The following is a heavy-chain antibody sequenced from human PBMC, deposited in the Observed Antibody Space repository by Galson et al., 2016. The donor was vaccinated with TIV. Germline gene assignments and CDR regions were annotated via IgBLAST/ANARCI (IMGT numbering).Heavy chain of an antibody. Sequence: SETLSLTCAVYGGSFSGYYWSWIRQPPEKGLEWIGEINHSGSSNYNPSLKSQVTISMDTSKNQFSLKLTSVPAADTAVYYCARGRGLSLWGQGTLVTVSA. CDR1: GGSFSGYY. CDR2: INHSGSS. D-gene: IGHD3-16*02. V-gene: IGHV4-34*01. CDR3: ARGRGLSL. J-gene: IGHJ4*02.